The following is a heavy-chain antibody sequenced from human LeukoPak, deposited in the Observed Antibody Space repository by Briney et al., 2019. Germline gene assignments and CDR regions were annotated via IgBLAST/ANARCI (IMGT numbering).Heavy chain of an antibody. V-gene: IGHV3-53*01. CDR2: IYSGGST. CDR3: ATTVTTPASMDY. CDR1: GFTVSSNY. J-gene: IGHJ4*02. D-gene: IGHD4-17*01. Sequence: PGGSLRLSCAASGFTVSSNYMSWVRQAPGKGLEWVSVIYSGGSTYYADSVKGRFTISRDSSKNTLYLQMNSLRAEDTAVYYCATTVTTPASMDYWGQGTLVTVSS.